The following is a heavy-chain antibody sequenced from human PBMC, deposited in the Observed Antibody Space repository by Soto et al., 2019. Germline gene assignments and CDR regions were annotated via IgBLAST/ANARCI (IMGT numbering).Heavy chain of an antibody. J-gene: IGHJ6*02. CDR3: ARGTVLRFLDSYGMDV. V-gene: IGHV4-4*07. Sequence: SETLSLTCTVSGGSISSYYWSWIRQPAGKGLEWIGRIYTSGSTNYNPSLKSRVTMSVDTSKNQFSLKLSSVTAADTAVYYCARGTVLRFLDSYGMDVWGQGTTVTVSS. CDR1: GGSISSYY. CDR2: IYTSGST. D-gene: IGHD3-3*01.